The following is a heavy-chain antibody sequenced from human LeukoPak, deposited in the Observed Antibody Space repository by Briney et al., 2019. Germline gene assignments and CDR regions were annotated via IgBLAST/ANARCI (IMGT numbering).Heavy chain of an antibody. Sequence: GGSLRLSCAASGFTFSSYAVSWVRQAPGKGLEWVSSISGSGGNTYSADSVKGRFTISRDNSKNTLYLQMNSLRAEDTALYYCAKDRSCTNDICHGDFDYWGQGTLVTVSS. CDR1: GFTFSSYA. CDR2: ISGSGGNT. V-gene: IGHV3-23*01. D-gene: IGHD2-8*01. CDR3: AKDRSCTNDICHGDFDY. J-gene: IGHJ4*02.